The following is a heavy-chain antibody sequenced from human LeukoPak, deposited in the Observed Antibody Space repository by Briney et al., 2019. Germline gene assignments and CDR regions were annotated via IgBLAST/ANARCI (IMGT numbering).Heavy chain of an antibody. CDR3: ARGGPRPRTPLLYCSGGSCYSPSYYYYGMDV. D-gene: IGHD2-15*01. Sequence: PSETLSLTCTVSGGSISSSSYYWGWIRQPPGKGLEWIGSIYYSGSTYYNPSLKSRVTISVDTSKNQFSLKLSSVTAADTAVYYCARGGPRPRTPLLYCSGGSCYSPSYYYYGMDVWGQGTTVTVSS. J-gene: IGHJ6*02. CDR2: IYYSGST. CDR1: GGSISSSSYY. V-gene: IGHV4-39*01.